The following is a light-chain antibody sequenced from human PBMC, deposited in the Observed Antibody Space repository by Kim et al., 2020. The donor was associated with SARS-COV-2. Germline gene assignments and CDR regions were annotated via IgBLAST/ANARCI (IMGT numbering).Light chain of an antibody. CDR1: SGHSRNA. Sequence: QLVLTQSPSASASLGASVKLTCTLSSGHSRNAIAWHQQQPERGPRYLMKLNSDGSHTKGDGIPDRFSGSSSGVARYLTISSLQSEDEADYYCQTWDTGIHVFGGGTQLTVL. CDR2: LNSDGSH. CDR3: QTWDTGIHV. J-gene: IGLJ3*02. V-gene: IGLV4-69*01.